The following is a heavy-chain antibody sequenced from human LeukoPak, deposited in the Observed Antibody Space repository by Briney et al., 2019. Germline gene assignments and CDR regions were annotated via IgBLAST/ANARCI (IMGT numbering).Heavy chain of an antibody. J-gene: IGHJ4*02. V-gene: IGHV3-33*06. Sequence: AGGSLRLSCATSGFTFSNYGMHWVRQAPGKGLEWVAVIWYDGSNKYYADSVKGRFTISRDNSKNTLYLQMNSLRAEDTAVYYCANNLDYWGQGTLVTVSS. CDR2: IWYDGSNK. CDR3: ANNLDY. CDR1: GFTFSNYG.